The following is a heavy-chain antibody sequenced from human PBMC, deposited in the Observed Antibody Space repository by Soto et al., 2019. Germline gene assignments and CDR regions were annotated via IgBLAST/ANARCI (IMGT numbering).Heavy chain of an antibody. D-gene: IGHD1-26*01. CDR2: ISAYTANT. CDR3: ARESSGSYNRHFDY. Sequence: ASVKVSCKASGYTLPNFGLSWVRQAPGQGLEWMGCISAYTANTNYAQKLQDRVTMTTDTSTSTAFLELRSLRSDDTAVYCCARESSGSYNRHFDYWGQGTLVTVSS. J-gene: IGHJ4*01. CDR1: GYTLPNFG. V-gene: IGHV1-18*01.